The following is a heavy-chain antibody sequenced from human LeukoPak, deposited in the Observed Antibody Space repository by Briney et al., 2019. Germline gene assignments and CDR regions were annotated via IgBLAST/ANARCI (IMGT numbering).Heavy chain of an antibody. CDR1: GGTFSSYA. V-gene: IGHV1-69*05. D-gene: IGHD3-22*01. CDR3: ARVLYYYDSSGWWTGAFDI. CDR2: IIPIFGTA. Sequence: GASVKVSCKASGGTFSSYAISWVRQAPGQGLEWMGGIIPIFGTANYAQKFQGRVTITTDESTSTAYMELSSLRSEDTAVYYCARVLYYYDSSGWWTGAFDIWGQGTMVTVSS. J-gene: IGHJ3*02.